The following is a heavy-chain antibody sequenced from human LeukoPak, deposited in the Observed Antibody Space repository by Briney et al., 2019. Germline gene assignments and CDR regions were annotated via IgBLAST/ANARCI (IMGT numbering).Heavy chain of an antibody. D-gene: IGHD1-14*01. CDR3: ASRAFSVSDDY. V-gene: IGHV4-59*12. Sequence: SETLSLTCTVSGGSISSYYWSWIRQPPGKGLEWIGYIYYSGSTNYNPSLKSRVTISVDTSKNQFSLKLSSVTAADTAVYYCASRAFSVSDDYWGQGTLVTVSS. CDR2: IYYSGST. CDR1: GGSISSYY. J-gene: IGHJ4*02.